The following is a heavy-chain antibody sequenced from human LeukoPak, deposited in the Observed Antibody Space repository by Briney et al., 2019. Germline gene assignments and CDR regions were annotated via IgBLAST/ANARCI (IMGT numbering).Heavy chain of an antibody. CDR1: AFTFSSYW. Sequence: PGGSLRLSCEASAFTFSSYWMSWVRQAPGEGLERVANVKEDGGEINYVDSVKGRSTISRDNAKNSLFLQMNSLRVEDTAVYYCARDRGYSTFDYWGQGTLVTVSS. CDR2: VKEDGGEI. D-gene: IGHD4-23*01. V-gene: IGHV3-7*01. CDR3: ARDRGYSTFDY. J-gene: IGHJ4*02.